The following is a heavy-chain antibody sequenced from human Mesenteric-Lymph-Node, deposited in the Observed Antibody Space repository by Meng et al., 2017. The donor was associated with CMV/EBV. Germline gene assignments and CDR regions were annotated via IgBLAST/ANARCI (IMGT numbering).Heavy chain of an antibody. V-gene: IGHV1-69*10. CDR3: ARVGDYTYGMDV. J-gene: IGHJ6*02. Sequence: SVKVSCKASGGTFSSYAISWVRQAPGQGLEWMGGIIPILGIANYAQKFQGRVTITADRSTSTAYMGLSSLRSEDTAVYYCARVGDYTYGMDVWGQGTTVTVSS. CDR1: GGTFSSYA. CDR2: IIPILGIA.